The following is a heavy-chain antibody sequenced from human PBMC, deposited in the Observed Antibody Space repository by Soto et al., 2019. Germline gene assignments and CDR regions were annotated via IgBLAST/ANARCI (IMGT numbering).Heavy chain of an antibody. CDR3: AKDDDYGDYEANFDY. CDR2: ISYDGSNK. CDR1: GFTFSSYG. D-gene: IGHD4-17*01. V-gene: IGHV3-30*18. Sequence: GGSLRLSCTASGFTFSSYGMHWVRQAPGKGLEWVAVISYDGSNKYYADSVKGRFTISRDNSKNTLYLQMNSLRAEDTAVYYCAKDDDYGDYEANFDYWGQGTLVTVSS. J-gene: IGHJ4*02.